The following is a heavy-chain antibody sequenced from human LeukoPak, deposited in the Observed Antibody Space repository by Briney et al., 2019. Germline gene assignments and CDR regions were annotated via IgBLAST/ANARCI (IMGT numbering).Heavy chain of an antibody. Sequence: SETLSLTCTVSGGSMSSYSWSWVRQPPGKGLEWIGYIYYSGSTNYNPSLKSRVTISVDTSKNQFSLKLSSVTAADTAVYYCAREGLMGYDYWGQGTLVTVSS. D-gene: IGHD5-18*01. J-gene: IGHJ4*02. CDR1: GGSMSSYS. V-gene: IGHV4-59*01. CDR3: AREGLMGYDY. CDR2: IYYSGST.